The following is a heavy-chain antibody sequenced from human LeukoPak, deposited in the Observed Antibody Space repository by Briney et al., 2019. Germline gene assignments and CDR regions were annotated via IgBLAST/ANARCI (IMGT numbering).Heavy chain of an antibody. Sequence: PGRSLRLSCAASGFTFSTYGMHCVRQAPGKGLEWVAVIWYDGSNKYYADSVKGRFTISRDNSKNTLYLQMNSLRAEDTAVYYCARAVGPFDYWGQGTLVTVSS. V-gene: IGHV3-33*01. CDR3: ARAVGPFDY. CDR1: GFTFSTYG. J-gene: IGHJ4*02. CDR2: IWYDGSNK.